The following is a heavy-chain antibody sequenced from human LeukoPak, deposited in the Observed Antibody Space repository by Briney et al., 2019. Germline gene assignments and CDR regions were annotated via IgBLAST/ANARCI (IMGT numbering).Heavy chain of an antibody. CDR2: IWYDGSNK. CDR3: ARARWNGVYYFDY. CDR1: GFTFSSYG. Sequence: GGSLRLSCAASGFTFSSYGMHWVRQAPGTGLEWVAVIWYDGSNKYYADSVKGRFTISRDNSKNTLYLQMNSLRAEDTAVYYCARARWNGVYYFDYWGQGTLVTVSS. D-gene: IGHD1-1*01. V-gene: IGHV3-33*01. J-gene: IGHJ4*02.